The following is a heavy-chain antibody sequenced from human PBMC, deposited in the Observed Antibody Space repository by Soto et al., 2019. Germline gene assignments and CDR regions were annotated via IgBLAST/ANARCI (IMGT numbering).Heavy chain of an antibody. CDR2: MNAKSGDT. CDR1: GYTFSDFA. CDR3: ARGNPFNYAGFDV. D-gene: IGHD3-16*01. Sequence: QAHLEQSGAEVKRPGASVKVSCKASGYTFSDFAINWLRQASGQGPEGMGRMNAKSGDTFFAQRFQGKFNVTWDTSLSTAYMEVGSLTADDTAMYYCARGNPFNYAGFDVWGQGNTVAVSS. J-gene: IGHJ6*02. V-gene: IGHV1-8*01.